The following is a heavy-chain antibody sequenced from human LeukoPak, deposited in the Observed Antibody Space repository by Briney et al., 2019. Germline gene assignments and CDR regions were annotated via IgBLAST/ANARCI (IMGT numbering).Heavy chain of an antibody. D-gene: IGHD3-16*01. J-gene: IGHJ6*03. V-gene: IGHV5-51*01. CDR3: ARRGSSDAGYYYYYMDV. Sequence: SGESLKISCKGSGYSFTSYWIGWVRQMPGKGLEWMVIIYPGDSDTRYSPSFQGQVTISADKSISTAYLQWSSLKASDTAMYYCARRGSSDAGYYYYYMDVWGKGTTVTVSS. CDR1: GYSFTSYW. CDR2: IYPGDSDT.